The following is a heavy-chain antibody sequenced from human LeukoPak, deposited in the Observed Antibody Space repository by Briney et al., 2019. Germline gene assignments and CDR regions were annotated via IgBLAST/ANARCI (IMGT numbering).Heavy chain of an antibody. Sequence: GGSLRLSCAASGFTFSDYYMSWIRQAPGKGLEWVSYISSSGSTIYYADSVKGRFTISRDNAKNSLYLQMNSLRAEDTAVYYCARDRENFASWFDPWGQGTLVTVSS. CDR3: ARDRENFASWFDP. V-gene: IGHV3-11*04. CDR1: GFTFSDYY. D-gene: IGHD1-26*01. CDR2: ISSSGSTI. J-gene: IGHJ5*02.